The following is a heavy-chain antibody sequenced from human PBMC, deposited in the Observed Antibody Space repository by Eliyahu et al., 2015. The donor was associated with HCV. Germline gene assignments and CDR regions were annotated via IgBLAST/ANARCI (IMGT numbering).Heavy chain of an antibody. D-gene: IGHD6-13*01. J-gene: IGHJ4*02. V-gene: IGHV4-39*01. CDR3: ARHRRAEAGTGGDFDH. Sequence: QLKLQESGPGLVKPSETXSLIXTVSGGXISSSVSYWXWIRQPPGXGLXWIGITSYXGTTFYXPSLQSRVTISVDTSKNQFSLRMSSVTAADTAVYYCARHRRAEAGTGGDFDHWGQGTLVTVSS. CDR1: GGXISSSVSY. CDR2: TSYXGTT.